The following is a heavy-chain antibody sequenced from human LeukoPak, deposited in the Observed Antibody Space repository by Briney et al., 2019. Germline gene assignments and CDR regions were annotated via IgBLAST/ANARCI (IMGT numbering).Heavy chain of an antibody. D-gene: IGHD3-16*02. CDR2: ISYDGSNK. CDR3: ARDLDSITFGGVIVMNPYFDY. V-gene: IGHV3-30*04. Sequence: GGSLRLSCAASGFTFSSYAMHWVRQAPGKGLEWVAVISYDGSNKYYADSVRGRFTISRDNSKNTLNLQMNSLRAEDTAVYYCARDLDSITFGGVIVMNPYFDYWGQGTLVTVSS. CDR1: GFTFSSYA. J-gene: IGHJ4*02.